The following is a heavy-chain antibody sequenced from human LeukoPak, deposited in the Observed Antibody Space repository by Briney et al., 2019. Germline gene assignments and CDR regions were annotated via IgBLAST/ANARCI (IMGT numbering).Heavy chain of an antibody. CDR3: ARNRGGGSGYSDY. V-gene: IGHV3-21*04. CDR2: ISKGGGYI. Sequence: GSLRLSCASSGFTIRTYSMHWVRKAPGKELKWVSSISKGGGYIYYADSVKGRFTVSKDNAKNSLYLQMNSLRAEDTAMYYCARNRGGGSGYSDYWGQGTLVTVSS. D-gene: IGHD3-22*01. J-gene: IGHJ4*02. CDR1: GFTIRTYS.